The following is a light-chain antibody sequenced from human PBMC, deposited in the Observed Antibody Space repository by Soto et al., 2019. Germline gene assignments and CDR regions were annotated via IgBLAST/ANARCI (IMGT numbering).Light chain of an antibody. Sequence: DIQMTQSPSTLSASVGDRVTITCRASQSISSWLAWYQQKPGKAPKLLIYKASSLESGVPSRFSGSGSGTEFTLTLSSLQPDDFATYYCQHRKTFGQGTKVEIK. CDR1: QSISSW. CDR3: QHRKT. V-gene: IGKV1-5*03. CDR2: KAS. J-gene: IGKJ1*01.